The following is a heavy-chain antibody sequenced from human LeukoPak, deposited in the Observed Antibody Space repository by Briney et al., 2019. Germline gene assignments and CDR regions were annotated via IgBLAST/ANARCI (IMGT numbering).Heavy chain of an antibody. V-gene: IGHV4-34*01. CDR3: ARGHAVRCFDSWAAFDI. Sequence: SETLSLTCAVYGGSFSGYYWSWIRQPPGKGLEWIGEINHSGSTNYNPSLKSRVTISVDTSKNQFSLKLSSVTAADTAVYYCARGHAVRCFDSWAAFDIWGQGTMVTVSS. CDR1: GGSFSGYY. D-gene: IGHD3-9*01. CDR2: INHSGST. J-gene: IGHJ3*02.